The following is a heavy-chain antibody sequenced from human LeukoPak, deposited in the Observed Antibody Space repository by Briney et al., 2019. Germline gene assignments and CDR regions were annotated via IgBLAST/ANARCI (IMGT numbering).Heavy chain of an antibody. CDR3: ARESGYCSGGSCFDAFDI. CDR2: INWNGGST. Sequence: GGSLRLSCAASGFTFDDYGMSWVRQAPGKGLEWVSGINWNGGSTGYADSVKGRFTISRDNAKNSLYPQMNSLRAEDTALYYCARESGYCSGGSCFDAFDIWGQGTMVTVSS. D-gene: IGHD2-15*01. CDR1: GFTFDDYG. J-gene: IGHJ3*02. V-gene: IGHV3-20*04.